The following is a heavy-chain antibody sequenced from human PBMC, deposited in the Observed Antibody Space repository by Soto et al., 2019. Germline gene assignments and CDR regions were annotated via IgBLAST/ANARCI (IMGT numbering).Heavy chain of an antibody. D-gene: IGHD2-2*01. CDR3: TRDFAVVPAAIEYSWFDP. Sequence: GGSLRLSCTASGFTFGDYAMSWFRQAPGKGLEWVGFIRSKAYGGTTEYAASVKGRFTISRDDSKSIAYLQMNSLKTEDTAVYYCTRDFAVVPAAIEYSWFDPWGQGTLVTVSS. CDR1: GFTFGDYA. CDR2: IRSKAYGGTT. V-gene: IGHV3-49*03. J-gene: IGHJ5*02.